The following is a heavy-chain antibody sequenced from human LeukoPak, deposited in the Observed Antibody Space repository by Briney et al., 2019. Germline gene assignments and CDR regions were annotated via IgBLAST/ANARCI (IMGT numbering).Heavy chain of an antibody. CDR1: GGSISSSSYY. CDR3: ARVATRYCSSTSCYVLDY. V-gene: IGHV4-30-4*08. J-gene: IGHJ4*02. CDR2: IYYSGST. D-gene: IGHD2-2*01. Sequence: SETLSLTCTVSGGSISSSSYYWGWIRQPPGKGLEWIGYIYYSGSTYYNPSLKSRVTISVDTSKNQFSLKLSSVTAADTAVYYCARVATRYCSSTSCYVLDYWGQGTLVTVSS.